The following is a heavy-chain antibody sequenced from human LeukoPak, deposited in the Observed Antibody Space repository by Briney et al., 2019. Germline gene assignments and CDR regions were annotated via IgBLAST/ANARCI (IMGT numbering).Heavy chain of an antibody. CDR2: IYYSGST. CDR3: SIIESDFWSGYRPDYYYYGMDV. V-gene: IGHV4-39*01. CDR1: GGSISSSSYY. Sequence: PSETLSLTCTVSGGSISSSSYYWGWIRQPPGKGLEWIGSIYYSGSTYYNPSLKSRVTISVDTSKNQFSLKLSSVTAADTAVYYCSIIESDFWSGYRPDYYYYGMDVWGQGTTVTVSS. D-gene: IGHD3-3*01. J-gene: IGHJ6*02.